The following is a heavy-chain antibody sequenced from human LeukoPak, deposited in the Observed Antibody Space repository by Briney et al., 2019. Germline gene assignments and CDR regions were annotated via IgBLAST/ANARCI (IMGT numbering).Heavy chain of an antibody. CDR2: ISLSGSTI. CDR3: ARDRYGDYSDY. Sequence: GGSLRLSCAASGFTFSDYYMSWIRQAPGKELEWVSYISLSGSTIYYADSVKGRFTISRDNAKNSLYLQMNILRAEDTAVYYCARDRYGDYSDYWGQGTLVTVSS. D-gene: IGHD4-17*01. J-gene: IGHJ4*02. V-gene: IGHV3-11*01. CDR1: GFTFSDYY.